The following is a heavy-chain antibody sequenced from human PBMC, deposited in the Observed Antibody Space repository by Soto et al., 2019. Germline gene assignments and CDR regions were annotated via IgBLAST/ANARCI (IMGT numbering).Heavy chain of an antibody. CDR1: GYTFTSYG. D-gene: IGHD3-3*01. Sequence: ASVKVSCKASGYTFTSYGISWVRQAPGQGLEWMGWISAYNGNTNYAQKLQGRVTMTRNTSISTAYMELSSLRSEDTAVYYCARGGGITIVGVVPHSGMDVWGQGTTVTVSS. CDR3: ARGGGITIVGVVPHSGMDV. J-gene: IGHJ6*02. CDR2: ISAYNGNT. V-gene: IGHV1-18*04.